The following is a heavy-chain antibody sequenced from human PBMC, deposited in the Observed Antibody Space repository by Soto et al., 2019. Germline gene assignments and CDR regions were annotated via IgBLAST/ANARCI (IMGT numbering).Heavy chain of an antibody. CDR1: GGSISSGGYY. V-gene: IGHV4-31*03. Sequence: SETLSLTCTVSGGSISSGGYYWSWIRQHPGKGLEWIGYIYYSGSTYYNPSLKSRVTISVDTSKNQFSLKLSSVTAADTAVYYCARGGQKDTAMAIDYWGQGTLVTVSS. CDR3: ARGGQKDTAMAIDY. J-gene: IGHJ4*02. CDR2: IYYSGST. D-gene: IGHD5-18*01.